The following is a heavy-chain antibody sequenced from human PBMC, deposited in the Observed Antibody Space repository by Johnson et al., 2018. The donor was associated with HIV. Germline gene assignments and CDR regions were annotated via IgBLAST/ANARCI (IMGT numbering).Heavy chain of an antibody. CDR2: INSGGDT. D-gene: IGHD5-24*01. CDR1: GITVSSNY. J-gene: IGHJ3*02. CDR3: ARACRDGYTWDVYDI. Sequence: VQLVESGGGLVQPGGSLRLSCAASGITVSSNYMTWVRQGPGKGLEWVSVINSGGDTYYADSVKGRFTISRDNSKNMLYLQMNSLRAEDTGAYFCARACRDGYTWDVYDIWGQGTLVTVSS. V-gene: IGHV3-66*01.